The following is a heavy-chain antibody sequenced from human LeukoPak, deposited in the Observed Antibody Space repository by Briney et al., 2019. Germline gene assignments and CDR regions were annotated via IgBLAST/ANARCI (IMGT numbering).Heavy chain of an antibody. CDR3: ARLAHEQWLDLDY. CDR1: GYSFTSYW. V-gene: IGHV5-51*01. J-gene: IGHJ4*02. D-gene: IGHD6-19*01. CDR2: IYPGDSDT. Sequence: GESLKISRKGSGYSFTSYWIGWVRQMPGKGLEWMGIIYPGDSDTRYSPSFQGQVTISADKSISTAYLRWSSLKASDTAMYYCARLAHEQWLDLDYWGQGTLVTVSS.